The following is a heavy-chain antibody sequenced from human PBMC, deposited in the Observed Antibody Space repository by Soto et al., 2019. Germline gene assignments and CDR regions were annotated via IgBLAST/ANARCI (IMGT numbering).Heavy chain of an antibody. D-gene: IGHD3-22*01. CDR2: IFSNDEK. Sequence: QVTLKESGPVLVKPTETLTLTCTVSAFSLGNARMAVSWIRQPPGNALEWLAHIFSNDEKSSSTSLKSRLTSSNDTSKSQMVLTMTNMDPVDTATYYCARTFIQNCYDPDALDIWGQGTMVTVSS. CDR3: ARTFIQNCYDPDALDI. V-gene: IGHV2-26*01. CDR1: AFSLGNARMA. J-gene: IGHJ3*02.